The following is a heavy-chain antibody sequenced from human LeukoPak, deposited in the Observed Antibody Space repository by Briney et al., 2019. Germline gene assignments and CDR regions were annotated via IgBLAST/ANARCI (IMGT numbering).Heavy chain of an antibody. CDR2: ITSRDGTT. V-gene: IGHV3-23*01. J-gene: IGHJ4*02. D-gene: IGHD3-22*01. Sequence: GGSLRLSCVASGFTFNIYVMSWVRQAPGKGLEWVSSITSRDGTTFYTDSVKGRFTISRDNSKNTLYLQLNSLRAEDTAVYYCARDRPNYYHSSGHYYRRDGDFWGQGTLVTVSS. CDR3: ARDRPNYYHSSGHYYRRDGDF. CDR1: GFTFNIYV.